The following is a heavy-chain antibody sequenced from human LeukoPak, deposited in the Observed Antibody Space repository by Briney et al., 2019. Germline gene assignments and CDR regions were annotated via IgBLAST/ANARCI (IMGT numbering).Heavy chain of an antibody. Sequence: PGGSLTLSCAASGFTFSGYWMSWLRQAPGKGLEWVANIKQDGGEKYYVDSVKGRFTISRDNAKNSLYLQMNSLRAEDTAVYYCARDRGFGQADVWGQGTLVTVSS. D-gene: IGHD3-10*01. V-gene: IGHV3-7*01. CDR3: ARDRGFGQADV. CDR1: GFTFSGYW. J-gene: IGHJ4*02. CDR2: IKQDGGEK.